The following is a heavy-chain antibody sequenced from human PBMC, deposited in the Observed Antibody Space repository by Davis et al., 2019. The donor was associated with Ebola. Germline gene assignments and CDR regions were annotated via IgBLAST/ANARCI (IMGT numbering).Heavy chain of an antibody. D-gene: IGHD3-22*01. J-gene: IGHJ6*02. V-gene: IGHV4-4*02. Sequence: MPSETLSLTCAVSGGSISSSNWWRWVRQPPGKGLEWIGEIYHSGSTNYNPSLKSRVTISVDKSKNQFSLKLSSVTAADTAVYYCACRYYDSSGYRLGYYYGMDVWGQGTTVTVSS. CDR1: GGSISSSNW. CDR3: ACRYYDSSGYRLGYYYGMDV. CDR2: IYHSGST.